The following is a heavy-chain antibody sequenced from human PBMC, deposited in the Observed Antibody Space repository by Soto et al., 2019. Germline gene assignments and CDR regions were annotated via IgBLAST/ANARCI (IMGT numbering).Heavy chain of an antibody. J-gene: IGHJ4*02. CDR1: GDSMATGGHY. CDR3: ARDKDLQPTVWGF. CDR2: VYYSGAT. Sequence: PSETLSLTCTVSGDSMATGGHYYNWIRQVPGKGLEWIGYVYYSGATHYTPSLRARATISRDTSKNQFSLRLISVTAAHTALYYCARDKDLQPTVWGFWGQGIQVTVSS. D-gene: IGHD3-16*01. V-gene: IGHV4-31*03.